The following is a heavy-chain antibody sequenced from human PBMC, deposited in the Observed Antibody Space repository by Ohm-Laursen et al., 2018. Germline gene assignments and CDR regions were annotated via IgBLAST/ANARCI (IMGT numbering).Heavy chain of an antibody. CDR1: GDSVSNNDVA. CDR3: ARGKYTTFDI. CDR2: AYRGSN. V-gene: IGHV6-1*01. Sequence: QTLSLTCAISGDSVSNNDVAWNWIRQSPSRGLEWLGRAYRGSNDYAVSLKSRITINPDTSKNQFSLHLNSVTPEDTAVYYCARGKYTTFDIWGQGTKVTVSS. J-gene: IGHJ3*02. D-gene: IGHD1-26*01.